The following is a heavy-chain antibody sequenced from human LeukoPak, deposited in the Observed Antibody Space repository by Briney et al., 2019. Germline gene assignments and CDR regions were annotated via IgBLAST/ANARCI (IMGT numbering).Heavy chain of an antibody. D-gene: IGHD2-15*01. CDR2: IYHSGST. Sequence: SQTLSLTCAVSGGSIISGDYSWSWIRQPPGKGLEWIGYIYHSGSTYYNPSLKSRVTISVDRSKNQFSLKLSSVTAADTAVYYCARGYCSGGSCYPFDYWGQGTLVTVSS. J-gene: IGHJ4*02. CDR3: ARGYCSGGSCYPFDY. V-gene: IGHV4-30-2*01. CDR1: GGSIISGDYS.